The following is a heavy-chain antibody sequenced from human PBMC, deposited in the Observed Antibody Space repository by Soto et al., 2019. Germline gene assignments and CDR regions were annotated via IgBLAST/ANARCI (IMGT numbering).Heavy chain of an antibody. J-gene: IGHJ6*02. CDR1: GVPISTYF. Sequence: PSETVSLTCTVSGVPISTYFWTWIRQTPGKGLEWIGYVYYNGSTSYNPSLKSRVTISVDTSKNQFSLKLSSVTAADTAVYYCARARAAAALYGMDVWGQGTTVTVSS. V-gene: IGHV4-59*12. D-gene: IGHD6-13*01. CDR2: VYYNGST. CDR3: ARARAAAALYGMDV.